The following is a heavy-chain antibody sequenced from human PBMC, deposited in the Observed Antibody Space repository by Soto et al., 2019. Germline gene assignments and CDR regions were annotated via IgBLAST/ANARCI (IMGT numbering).Heavy chain of an antibody. V-gene: IGHV1-18*01. CDR2: ISAYNGNT. CDR3: ARVWLISVAGQVDY. CDR1: GYTFTSYG. Sequence: ASVKVSCKASGYTFTSYGIRWVRQATGQGLEWMGWISAYNGNTKYAQKLQGRVTMTTDTSTSTAYMELRSLRSDDTAVYYCARVWLISVAGQVDYWGQGTLVTVSS. D-gene: IGHD6-19*01. J-gene: IGHJ4*02.